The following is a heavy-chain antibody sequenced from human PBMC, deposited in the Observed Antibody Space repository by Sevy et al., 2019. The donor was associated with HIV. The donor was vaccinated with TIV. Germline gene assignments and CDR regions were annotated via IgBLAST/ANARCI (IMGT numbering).Heavy chain of an antibody. CDR2: ISGSDNIM. Sequence: GGSLRLSCAASGFTFSDYYMSWIRQAPGKGLEWLSYISGSDNIMYYADSARGRFTISRDNAKNSLYLQMNSLRAEDTAVYYCARDHVKDGDLGDYYYAMDVWGQGTSVTVSS. J-gene: IGHJ6*02. CDR1: GFTFSDYY. D-gene: IGHD4-17*01. V-gene: IGHV3-11*01. CDR3: ARDHVKDGDLGDYYYAMDV.